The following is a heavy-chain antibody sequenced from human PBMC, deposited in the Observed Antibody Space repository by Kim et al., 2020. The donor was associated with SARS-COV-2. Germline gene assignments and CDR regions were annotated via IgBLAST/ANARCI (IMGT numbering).Heavy chain of an antibody. V-gene: IGHV1-2*06. J-gene: IGHJ4*02. CDR1: GGTLTGYS. CDR3: ASTLSLAYGDFDDYLPFDY. CDR2: INPNSGDS. D-gene: IGHD4-17*01. Sequence: ASVKVSCKTSGGTLTGYSFHWVRQAPGQGFEWMGRINPNSGDSDYAQKFQGRVTMTRDTSITTAYMELSRLTSDDTAVYFCASTLSLAYGDFDDYLPFDYWGKGTLVTVSS.